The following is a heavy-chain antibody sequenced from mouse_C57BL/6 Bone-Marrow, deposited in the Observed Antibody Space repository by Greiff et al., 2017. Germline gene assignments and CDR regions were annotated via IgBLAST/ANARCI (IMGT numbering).Heavy chain of an antibody. Sequence: EVHLVESGGDLVKPGGSLKLSCAASGFTFSSYGMSWVRQTPDKRLEWVATISSGGSYTYYPDSVKGRFTISRDNAKNTLYLQMSSLKSEDTAVYYCARRGTIVTTYDFDYWGQGTTLTVSS. V-gene: IGHV5-6*01. CDR2: ISSGGSYT. D-gene: IGHD2-5*01. J-gene: IGHJ2*01. CDR3: ARRGTIVTTYDFDY. CDR1: GFTFSSYG.